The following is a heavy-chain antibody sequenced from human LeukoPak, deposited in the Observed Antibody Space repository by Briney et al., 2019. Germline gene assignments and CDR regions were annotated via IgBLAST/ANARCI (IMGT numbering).Heavy chain of an antibody. CDR1: GYTFTSYY. J-gene: IGHJ6*03. CDR2: INPSGGST. Sequence: ASVKVSCKASGYTFTSYYMHWVRQAPGQGLEWMGIINPSGGSTSYAQKFQGRVTMTRDMSTSTVYMELSSLRSEDMAVYYCAREVRVSYYYNYMDVWGKGTTVTVSS. V-gene: IGHV1-46*01. CDR3: AREVRVSYYYNYMDV.